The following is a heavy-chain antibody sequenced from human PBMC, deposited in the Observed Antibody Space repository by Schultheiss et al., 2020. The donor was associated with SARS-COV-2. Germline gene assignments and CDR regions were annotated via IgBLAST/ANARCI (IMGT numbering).Heavy chain of an antibody. V-gene: IGHV3-66*01. D-gene: IGHD2-21*02. J-gene: IGHJ3*02. CDR2: IYSGGST. CDR1: GFTFSSYW. Sequence: GGSLRLSCAASGFTFSSYWMHWVRQAPGKGLVWVSVIYSGGSTYYADSVKGRFTISRDNAKNSLYLQMNSLRAEDTAVYYCAVEHRVVVTANDAFDIWGQGTMVTVSS. CDR3: AVEHRVVVTANDAFDI.